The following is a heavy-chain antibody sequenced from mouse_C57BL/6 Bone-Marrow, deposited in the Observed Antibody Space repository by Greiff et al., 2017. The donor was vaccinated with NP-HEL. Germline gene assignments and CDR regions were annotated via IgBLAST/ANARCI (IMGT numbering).Heavy chain of an antibody. J-gene: IGHJ2*01. V-gene: IGHV3-6*01. CDR2: ISYDGSN. CDR1: GYSITSGYY. CDR3: ARDNFRFDY. Sequence: VQLQQSGPGLVKPSQSLSLTCSVTGYSITSGYYWNWIRQFPGNKLEWMGYISYDGSNNYNPSLKNRISITRDTSKNQFFLKLNSVTTEDTATYYCARDNFRFDYWGQGTTLTVSS. D-gene: IGHD4-1*02.